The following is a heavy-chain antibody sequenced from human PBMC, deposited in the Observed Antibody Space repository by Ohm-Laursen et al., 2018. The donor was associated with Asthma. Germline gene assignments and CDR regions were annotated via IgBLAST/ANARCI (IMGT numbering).Heavy chain of an antibody. D-gene: IGHD6-19*01. CDR2: ISYDGSNK. CDR1: GFTFSSYG. CDR3: ARGYEQWLDYQALAY. J-gene: IGHJ4*02. V-gene: IGHV3-30*19. Sequence: SLRLSCSASGFTFSSYGMHWVRQAPGKGLEWVAVISYDGSNKYYADSVKGRFTISRDNSKNTLYLQMNSLRAEDTAVYYCARGYEQWLDYQALAYWGQGTLVTVSS.